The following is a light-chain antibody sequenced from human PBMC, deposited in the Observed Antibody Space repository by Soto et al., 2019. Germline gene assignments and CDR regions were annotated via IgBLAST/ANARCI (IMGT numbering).Light chain of an antibody. CDR1: SSNIGAGYD. J-gene: IGLJ1*01. CDR3: QSYDSSLSGFYV. Sequence: QSVLTQPPSVSGAPGQRVTISCTGSSSNIGAGYDVHWYQQLPGTAPKLLIYGNSNRPSGVPDRFSGSKSGTSASLAITGLHAEDEADYYFQSYDSSLSGFYVFGTGTKLSVL. CDR2: GNS. V-gene: IGLV1-40*01.